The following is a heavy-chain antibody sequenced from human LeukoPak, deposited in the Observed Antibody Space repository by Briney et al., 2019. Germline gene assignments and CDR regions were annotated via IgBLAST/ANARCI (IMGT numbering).Heavy chain of an antibody. CDR3: ARDAPRSYYWNNWFDP. J-gene: IGHJ5*02. CDR2: ISSSGSTI. CDR1: GFTFSSYW. V-gene: IGHV3-11*04. Sequence: GGSLRLSCAASGFTFSSYWMSWIRQAPGKGLEWVSYISSSGSTIYYADSVKGRFTISRANAKNSLYLQMNSLRAEDTAVYYCARDAPRSYYWNNWFDPWGQGTLVTVSS. D-gene: IGHD1-26*01.